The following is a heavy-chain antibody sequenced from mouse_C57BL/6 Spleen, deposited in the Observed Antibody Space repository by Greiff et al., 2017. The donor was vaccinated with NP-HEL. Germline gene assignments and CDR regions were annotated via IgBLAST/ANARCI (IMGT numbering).Heavy chain of an antibody. J-gene: IGHJ2*01. CDR3: ARSGGYGYDYFDY. Sequence: QVQLQQSGAELVKPGASVKISCKASGYAFSSYWMNWVKQRPGKGLEWIGQIYPGDGDTNYNGKFKGKATLTADKSSSTAYMQLSSLTSEDSAVYFRARSGGYGYDYFDYWGQGTTLTVSS. V-gene: IGHV1-80*01. D-gene: IGHD2-2*01. CDR2: IYPGDGDT. CDR1: GYAFSSYW.